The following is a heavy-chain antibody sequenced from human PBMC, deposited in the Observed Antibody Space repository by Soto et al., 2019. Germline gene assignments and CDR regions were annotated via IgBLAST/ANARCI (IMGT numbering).Heavy chain of an antibody. V-gene: IGHV4-30-2*01. Sequence: QLQLQESGSGLVKPSQTLSLTCAVSGGSISSGGYSWSWIRQPPGKGLEWIGYLYHSGYTYCNPSPKSRVTISVDRSKHQFSLKLSSVTAADTAVYSCASAHYGDYGYGMDVWGQGTTVTVSS. CDR2: LYHSGYT. CDR1: GGSISSGGYS. D-gene: IGHD4-17*01. CDR3: ASAHYGDYGYGMDV. J-gene: IGHJ6*02.